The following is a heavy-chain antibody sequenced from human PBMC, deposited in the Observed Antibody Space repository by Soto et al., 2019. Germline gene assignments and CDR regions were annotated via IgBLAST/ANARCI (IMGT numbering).Heavy chain of an antibody. CDR2: IIPIFGTA. J-gene: IGHJ6*02. Sequence: GASVKVSCKASGGTLGNYASSWVRQAPGQGLEWMGGIIPIFGTANYAQHFQGRVTITADESTSTAYMELSSLRSEDTAVYYCARAGPEYSSSSGKWEYYYGMDVWGQGTTVTVSS. D-gene: IGHD6-6*01. V-gene: IGHV1-69*13. CDR3: ARAGPEYSSSSGKWEYYYGMDV. CDR1: GGTLGNYA.